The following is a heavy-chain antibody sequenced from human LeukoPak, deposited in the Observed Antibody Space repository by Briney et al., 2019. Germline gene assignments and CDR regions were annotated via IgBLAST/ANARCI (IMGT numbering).Heavy chain of an antibody. Sequence: SETLSLTCAVYGGSFSGYYWSWIRQPPGKGLEWIGEINHSGSTNYNPSLKSRVTISVDTSKNQFSLKLSSVTAADTAVYYCARHSGYDFWSGYYLFDYWGQGTLVTVSS. CDR1: GGSFSGYY. J-gene: IGHJ4*02. V-gene: IGHV4-34*01. CDR2: INHSGST. D-gene: IGHD3-3*01. CDR3: ARHSGYDFWSGYYLFDY.